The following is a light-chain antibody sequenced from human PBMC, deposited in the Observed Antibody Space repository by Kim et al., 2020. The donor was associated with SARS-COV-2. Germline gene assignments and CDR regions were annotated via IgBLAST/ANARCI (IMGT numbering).Light chain of an antibody. CDR2: GAS. CDR1: QSVSSSY. V-gene: IGKV3-20*01. Sequence: EIVLTQSPGTLSLSPGERATLSCRASQSVSSSYFAWYQQKPGQAPRLLIYGASNRATGIPDRFSGSGSGTDFTLTISRLEPEDFAVYYCQQSGSSRTFGLGTKVDIK. CDR3: QQSGSSRT. J-gene: IGKJ1*01.